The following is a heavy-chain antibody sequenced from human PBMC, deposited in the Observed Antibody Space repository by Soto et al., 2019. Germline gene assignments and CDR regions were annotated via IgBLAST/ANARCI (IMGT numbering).Heavy chain of an antibody. CDR2: IYYSGST. V-gene: IGHV4-59*01. J-gene: IGHJ4*02. CDR3: AKANSGYGSFDH. D-gene: IGHD5-12*01. Sequence: SETLSLTCTVSGDSISKYYCSWIRQSPGKGLEWIGYIYYSGSTNYNPSIKSRVTISIDKSKNQFSLKLTSVTAADTAVYYCAKANSGYGSFDHWGQGMLVTVSS. CDR1: GDSISKYY.